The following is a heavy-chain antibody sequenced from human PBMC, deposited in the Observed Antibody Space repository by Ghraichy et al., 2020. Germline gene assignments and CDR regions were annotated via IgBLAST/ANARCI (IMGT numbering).Heavy chain of an antibody. CDR3: ARDYGSNYPAA. Sequence: RRDGMSGGRRAAGRGLEGVASISSMSSNIYYADSVKGRFTISRDNAKKSLYLQMNSLRAEDTAVYYCARDYGSNYPAAWGQGTLVTVSS. J-gene: IGHJ5*02. V-gene: IGHV3-21*01. CDR2: ISSMSSNI. CDR1: RRDG. D-gene: IGHD5-24*01.